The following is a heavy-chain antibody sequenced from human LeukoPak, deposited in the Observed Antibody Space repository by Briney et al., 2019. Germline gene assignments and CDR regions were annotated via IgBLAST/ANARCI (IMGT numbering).Heavy chain of an antibody. CDR2: ISGSGGST. D-gene: IGHD6-13*01. CDR3: AKGGSIAAAGLYYFDY. CDR1: GFTFSSYA. V-gene: IGHV3-23*01. J-gene: IGHJ4*02. Sequence: GGSLRLSCAASGFTFSSYAMSWVRQAPGKGLEWVSAISGSGGSTYYADSVKGRFTISRDNSKITLYLQMNSLRAEDTAVYYCAKGGSIAAAGLYYFDYWGQGTLVTVSS.